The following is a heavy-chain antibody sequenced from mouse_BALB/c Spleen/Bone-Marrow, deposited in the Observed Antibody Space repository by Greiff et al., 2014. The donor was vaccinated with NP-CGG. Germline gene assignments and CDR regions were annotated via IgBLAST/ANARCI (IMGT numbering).Heavy chain of an antibody. Sequence: EVQLVESGAELVKPGASVKSSCTASGFNIKDTYMHWVKQRPEQGLEWIGRIDPANGNTKYDPKFQGKATITADTSSNTAYLQLSSLTSEDTAVYYCAFYYYGSSLFAYWGQGTLVTVSA. CDR3: AFYYYGSSLFAY. CDR2: IDPANGNT. V-gene: IGHV14-3*02. CDR1: GFNIKDTY. J-gene: IGHJ3*01. D-gene: IGHD1-1*01.